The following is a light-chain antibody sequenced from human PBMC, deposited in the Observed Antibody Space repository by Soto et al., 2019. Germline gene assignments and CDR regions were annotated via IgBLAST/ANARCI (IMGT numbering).Light chain of an antibody. CDR2: GAS. CDR3: QQYGSSPQG. CDR1: QSVSSSY. J-gene: IGKJ4*01. Sequence: EIVLTQSPGTLSLSPGERATLSCRASQSVSSSYLAWYQQKPGQAPRLLIYGASSRATGIPDRFSGSGSGTDFTLTISRLEPEDFAVYSCQQYGSSPQGFGGGTKVEIK. V-gene: IGKV3-20*01.